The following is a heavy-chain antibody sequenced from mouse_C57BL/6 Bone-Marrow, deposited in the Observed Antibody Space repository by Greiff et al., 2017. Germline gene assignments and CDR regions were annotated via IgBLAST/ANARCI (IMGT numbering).Heavy chain of an antibody. J-gene: IGHJ4*01. D-gene: IGHD3-2*02. V-gene: IGHV1-50*01. CDR1: GYTFTSYW. Sequence: QVQLQQPGAELVKPGASVKLSCKASGYTFTSYWMQWVKQRPGQGLEWIGEIDPSDSYTNYNQKFKGKATLTVDTSSSTAYMPLSSLTSEDSAVYYCARTEQLRPHYYAMDYWGQGTSVTVSS. CDR3: ARTEQLRPHYYAMDY. CDR2: IDPSDSYT.